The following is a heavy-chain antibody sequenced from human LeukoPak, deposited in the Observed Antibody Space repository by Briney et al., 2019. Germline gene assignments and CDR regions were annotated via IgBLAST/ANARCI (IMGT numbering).Heavy chain of an antibody. D-gene: IGHD2-2*01. Sequence: GGSLRLSCAASGITFTGHAIHWVPRAPGKGLERVAVRSSDGTSRFYADSVKGRFNIPSDYSKNTLYLPMNSLRAEDRAVYYCVRGKNCASTYELIIGYWGQGTPVTVSS. CDR1: GITFTGHA. J-gene: IGHJ4*02. CDR2: RSSDGTSR. CDR3: VRGKNCASTYELIIGY. V-gene: IGHV3-30*07.